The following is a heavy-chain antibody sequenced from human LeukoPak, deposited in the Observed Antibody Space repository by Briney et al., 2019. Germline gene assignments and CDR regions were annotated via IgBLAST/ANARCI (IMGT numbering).Heavy chain of an antibody. CDR1: GFSFTNYW. J-gene: IGHJ6*02. Sequence: GGSLRLSCAASGFSFTNYWMHWVRQAPGKGLVWVSHINSDGSATRYADSVKGRFTISRDNSKNTLYLQMNSLRAEDTAVYYCAKDYVWEGAPYYYYGMDVWGQGTTVTVSS. D-gene: IGHD3-16*01. V-gene: IGHV3-74*01. CDR3: AKDYVWEGAPYYYYGMDV. CDR2: INSDGSAT.